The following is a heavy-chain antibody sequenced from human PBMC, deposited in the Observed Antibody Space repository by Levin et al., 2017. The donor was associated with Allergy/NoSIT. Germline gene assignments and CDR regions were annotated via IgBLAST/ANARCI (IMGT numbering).Heavy chain of an antibody. Sequence: GGSLRLSCAASGFTVSSNYMSWVRQAPGKGLEWVSVIYSGGSTYYADSVKGRFTISRDNSKNTLYLQMNSLRAEDTAVYYCARDHCSGGSCYVADAFDIWGQGTMVTVSS. CDR1: GFTVSSNY. CDR2: IYSGGST. V-gene: IGHV3-53*01. CDR3: ARDHCSGGSCYVADAFDI. D-gene: IGHD2-15*01. J-gene: IGHJ3*02.